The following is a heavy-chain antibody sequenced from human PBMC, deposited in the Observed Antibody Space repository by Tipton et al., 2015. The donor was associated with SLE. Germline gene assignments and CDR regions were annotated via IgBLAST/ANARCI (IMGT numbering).Heavy chain of an antibody. Sequence: SLRLSCAASGFTFSSYGMHWVRQAPGKGLEWVAFIRYDGSNKYYADSVKGRFTISRDNSKNTLYLQMNSLRAEDTAVYYCAKARKYYDSSGYPPETVLDVWGQGTTVTVSS. D-gene: IGHD3-22*01. CDR2: IRYDGSNK. CDR3: AKARKYYDSSGYPPETVLDV. CDR1: GFTFSSYG. J-gene: IGHJ6*02. V-gene: IGHV3-30*02.